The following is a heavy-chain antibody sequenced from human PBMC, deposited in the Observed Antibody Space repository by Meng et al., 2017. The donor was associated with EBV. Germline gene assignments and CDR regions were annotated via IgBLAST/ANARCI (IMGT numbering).Heavy chain of an antibody. CDR2: VNHAGRT. CDR1: GESFSGYY. Sequence: QVQLPQWGAGLVKPSETLSLTCGLSGESFSGYYCSWVRQSPGKGLEWIGEVNHAGRTNFNPSLKSRVSISLDTSKNQFSLKLNSVTVADTAVYYCAEGRGTFDYWGRGTLVTVSS. CDR3: AEGRGTFDY. V-gene: IGHV4-34*01. J-gene: IGHJ4*02.